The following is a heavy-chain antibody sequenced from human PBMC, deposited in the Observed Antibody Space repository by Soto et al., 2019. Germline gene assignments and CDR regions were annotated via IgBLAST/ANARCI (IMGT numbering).Heavy chain of an antibody. Sequence: SETLSLTCTVSGDSFSGYYWSWIRQPAAKGLEWIGRVYTSGHTDYNPSLTSRVTVSVDTSKNQFSLKLRFVTAADTAVYYCAREAAETVGDGYWCDTWGQVKLVT. CDR2: VYTSGHT. CDR3: AREAAETVGDGYWCDT. D-gene: IGHD6-13*01. V-gene: IGHV4-4*07. J-gene: IGHJ5*02. CDR1: GDSFSGYY.